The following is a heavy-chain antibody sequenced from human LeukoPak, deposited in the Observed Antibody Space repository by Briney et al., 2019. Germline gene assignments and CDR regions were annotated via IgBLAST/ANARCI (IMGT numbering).Heavy chain of an antibody. V-gene: IGHV3-21*01. D-gene: IGHD3-3*01. CDR2: ISSSSSYI. CDR3: ARDHAYYDFWSGYSQNYYYYGMDV. CDR1: GFXFSSYS. J-gene: IGHJ6*02. Sequence: GGSLRLSCAASGFXFSSYSINWVRQAPGKGLEWVSSISSSSSYIYYADSVKGRFTISRDNAKNSLYLQMNSLRAEDTAVYYCARDHAYYDFWSGYSQNYYYYGMDVWGQGTTVTVSS.